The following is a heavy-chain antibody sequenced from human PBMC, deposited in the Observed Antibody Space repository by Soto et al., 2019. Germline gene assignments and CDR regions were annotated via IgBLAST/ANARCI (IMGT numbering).Heavy chain of an antibody. CDR1: GFTFSRYW. J-gene: IGHJ4*02. D-gene: IGHD3-22*01. Sequence: EVQLVESGGALVQPGGSLRLSCAASGFTFSRYWMSWVRQAPGKGLEWVANIKADGSEKYYVDSGKSRFTISRDNATYSVYMQMNSLRDEDTAVYYCARAWSYYDPSGDSDYWGQGTLVTVSS. CDR3: ARAWSYYDPSGDSDY. CDR2: IKADGSEK. V-gene: IGHV3-7*03.